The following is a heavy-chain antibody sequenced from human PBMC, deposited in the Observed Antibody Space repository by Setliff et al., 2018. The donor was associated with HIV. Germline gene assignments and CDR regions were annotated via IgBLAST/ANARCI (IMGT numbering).Heavy chain of an antibody. V-gene: IGHV4-39*01. J-gene: IGHJ5*02. CDR3: ARYRYYYDSSGYGRWFDP. D-gene: IGHD3-22*01. Sequence: PSETLSLTCTVSGGSITSSNSYWGWIRQSPGKGLEWIGSIYYNGHTSYNPSLQSRVTISVDTSQNQFSLKLTSVTAADTAVYYCARYRYYYDSSGYGRWFDPWGQGTLVTVSS. CDR1: GGSITSSNSY. CDR2: IYYNGHT.